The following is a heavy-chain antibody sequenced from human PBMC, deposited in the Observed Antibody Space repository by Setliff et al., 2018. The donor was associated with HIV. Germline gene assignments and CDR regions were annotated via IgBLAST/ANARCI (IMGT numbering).Heavy chain of an antibody. D-gene: IGHD5-12*01. Sequence: GESLKISCAASGFTFSSYGMHWVRQPPGKGLEWVAFIRYDGTNKYYADSVKGRFTISRDNSKSTLYLQMNSLRPEDTAVYYCALDPGYRRDYWGQGTLVTVSS. J-gene: IGHJ4*02. CDR3: ALDPGYRRDY. V-gene: IGHV3-30*02. CDR1: GFTFSSYG. CDR2: IRYDGTNK.